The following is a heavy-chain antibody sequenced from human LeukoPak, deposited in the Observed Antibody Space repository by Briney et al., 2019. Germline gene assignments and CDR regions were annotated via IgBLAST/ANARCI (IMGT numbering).Heavy chain of an antibody. D-gene: IGHD5-12*01. CDR1: GDSIRSYY. V-gene: IGHV4-59*08. J-gene: IGHJ4*01. CDR3: ASHGSSGHDPLT. CDR2: IYYTGST. Sequence: SETLSLTCTVSGDSIRSYYWNWIRRPPGKGLEWIGYIYYTGSTSYNPSLKSRVTISLYTSKSQFSQRQTSVTAADTAVYYCASHGSSGHDPLTWGQGTLVSVSS.